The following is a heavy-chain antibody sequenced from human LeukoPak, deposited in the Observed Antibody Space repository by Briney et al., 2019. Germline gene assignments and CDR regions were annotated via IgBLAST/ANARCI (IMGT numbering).Heavy chain of an antibody. CDR2: ITSSSTI. V-gene: IGHV3-48*02. Sequence: GGSLRLSCAASGFTFSTYSMNWVRQAPGKGLEWVSYITSSSTINYADSVKGRFTISRDNAKNSLYLQMNSLRDEDTAVYYCARDWPIDYWGQGTLVTVSS. CDR1: GFTFSTYS. J-gene: IGHJ4*02. CDR3: ARDWPIDY.